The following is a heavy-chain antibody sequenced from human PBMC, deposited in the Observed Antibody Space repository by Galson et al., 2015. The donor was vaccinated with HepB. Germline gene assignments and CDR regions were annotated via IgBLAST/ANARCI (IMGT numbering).Heavy chain of an antibody. V-gene: IGHV3-33*08. CDR3: ARGPRYYYDSSGPGYFDY. Sequence: SLRLSCAASGFTFSSYGMHWVRQAPGKGLEWVAVIWYDGSNKYYADSVKGRFTISRDNFKNTLYLQMNSLRAEDTAVYYCARGPRYYYDSSGPGYFDYWGQGTLVTVSS. J-gene: IGHJ4*02. D-gene: IGHD3-22*01. CDR2: IWYDGSNK. CDR1: GFTFSSYG.